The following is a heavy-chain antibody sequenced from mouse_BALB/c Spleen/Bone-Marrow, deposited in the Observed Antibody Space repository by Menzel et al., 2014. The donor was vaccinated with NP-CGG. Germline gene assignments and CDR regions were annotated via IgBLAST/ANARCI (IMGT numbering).Heavy chain of an antibody. CDR1: GYTFTTYV. CDR3: ARGMIGPYYTMDY. J-gene: IGHJ4*01. D-gene: IGHD2-4*01. Sequence: VHVKQSGPELVKPGASVKMSCKASGYTFTTYVVHWVKQKPGQGLEWIGYINPYNDNTKYNEKFKGKATLTSDKSSSTAFVDLSSLTSEDSAVYYCARGMIGPYYTMDYWGQGTSVIVSS. CDR2: INPYNDNT. V-gene: IGHV1-14*01.